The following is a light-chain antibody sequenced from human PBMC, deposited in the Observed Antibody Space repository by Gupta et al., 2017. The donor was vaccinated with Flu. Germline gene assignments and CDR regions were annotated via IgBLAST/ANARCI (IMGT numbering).Light chain of an antibody. V-gene: IGKV3-20*01. CDR2: GAS. Sequence: GTLSLSPGERATLSCRASQSVSSSYLAWHQQKPGQAPRLLIYGASSRATGIPDRFSGSGSGTDFTLTISRLEPEDFAVYYCQQYGSSPFTFGPGTKVDIK. CDR3: QQYGSSPFT. J-gene: IGKJ3*01. CDR1: QSVSSSY.